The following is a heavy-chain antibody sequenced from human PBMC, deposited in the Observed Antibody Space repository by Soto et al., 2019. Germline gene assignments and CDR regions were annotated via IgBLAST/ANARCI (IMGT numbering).Heavy chain of an antibody. J-gene: IGHJ4*02. CDR3: ARGNCISTSCYLSDY. D-gene: IGHD2-2*01. CDR2: VYYGGST. Sequence: SETLSLTCTVSGGSISSIRYYWGWIRQPPGKGLAWIGSVYYGGSTYFNPSLKSRVTISVDTSKNQFSLKLSSVTAADTAVYHCARGNCISTSCYLSDYWGQGTLVTVSS. V-gene: IGHV4-39*01. CDR1: GGSISSIRYY.